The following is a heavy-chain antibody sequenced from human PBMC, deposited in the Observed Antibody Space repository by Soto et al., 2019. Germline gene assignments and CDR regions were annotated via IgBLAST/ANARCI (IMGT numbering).Heavy chain of an antibody. Sequence: SETLSLTCAVYGGSFSGYYWSWIRQPPGKGLEWIGEINHSGSTNYNPSLKSRVTISVDTSKNQFSLKLSSVTAEDSAVYYCAKDQGYSHYVNYHQGMNAWGQGTTVTVSS. CDR1: GGSFSGYY. V-gene: IGHV4-34*01. CDR3: AKDQGYSHYVNYHQGMNA. D-gene: IGHD4-4*01. CDR2: INHSGST. J-gene: IGHJ6*02.